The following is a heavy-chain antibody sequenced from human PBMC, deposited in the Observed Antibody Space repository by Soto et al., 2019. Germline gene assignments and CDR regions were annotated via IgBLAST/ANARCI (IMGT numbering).Heavy chain of an antibody. D-gene: IGHD3-22*01. CDR1: GGTFSSYA. CDR3: ARDRKGYYYDSSGYPSWYYGMDV. CDR2: IIPIFGTA. Sequence: GASVKVSCKASGGTFSSYAISWVRQAPGQGLEWMGGIIPIFGTANYAQKFQGRVTITADESTSTAYMELSSLRSEDTAVYYCARDRKGYYYDSSGYPSWYYGMDVWGQGTTVTVSS. J-gene: IGHJ6*02. V-gene: IGHV1-69*13.